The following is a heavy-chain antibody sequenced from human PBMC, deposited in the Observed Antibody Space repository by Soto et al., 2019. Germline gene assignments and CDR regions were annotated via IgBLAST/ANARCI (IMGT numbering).Heavy chain of an antibody. CDR2: ISSHDDKT. D-gene: IGHD3-10*01. V-gene: IGHV1-18*01. J-gene: IGHJ4*02. Sequence: ASVKVSCKASGYIFSINGFSWVLQAPGQGLEWMGWISSHDDKTNYAQKFQDRITLTTDTSTSTAYMELRSLRSDDTAVYYCARVEGSGTYYYYFQYWGQGTLVTVSS. CDR1: GYIFSING. CDR3: ARVEGSGTYYYYFQY.